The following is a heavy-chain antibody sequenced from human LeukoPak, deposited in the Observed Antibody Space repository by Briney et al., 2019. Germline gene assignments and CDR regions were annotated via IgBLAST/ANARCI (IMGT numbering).Heavy chain of an antibody. D-gene: IGHD3-10*01. CDR3: ARDPYYYGSGSPDY. CDR2: INSDGRSI. CDR1: GFTFSSYW. V-gene: IGHV3-74*01. J-gene: IGHJ4*02. Sequence: GGSLRLSCAASGFTFSSYWMYWVRQAPGKGLVWVSRINSDGRSISYADSEKGRFTISRDNAKNTLYLQMNSLRAEDTAVYYCARDPYYYGSGSPDYWGQGTLVTVSS.